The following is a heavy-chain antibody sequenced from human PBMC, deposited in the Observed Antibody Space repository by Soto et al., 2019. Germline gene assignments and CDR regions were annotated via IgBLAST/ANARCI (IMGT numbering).Heavy chain of an antibody. D-gene: IGHD2-2*01. V-gene: IGHV1-46*01. CDR2: INPSGGST. J-gene: IGHJ6*02. Sequence: GASVKVSCKASGYTFTSYYMHWVRQAPGQGLEWMGIINPSGGSTSYAQKFQGRVTMTRDTSTSTVYMELSSLRSEDTAVYYCARDCSSTSCYATGSYYYGMDVWGQGTTVTVSS. CDR3: ARDCSSTSCYATGSYYYGMDV. CDR1: GYTFTSYY.